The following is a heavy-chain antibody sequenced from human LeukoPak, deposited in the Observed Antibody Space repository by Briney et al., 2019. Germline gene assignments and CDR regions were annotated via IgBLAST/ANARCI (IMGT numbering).Heavy chain of an antibody. CDR3: AKRGVVIRVILVGFHKEAYYFDS. CDR1: GITLSNYG. D-gene: IGHD3-22*01. V-gene: IGHV3-23*01. CDR2: ISDSGGST. Sequence: GGSLRLSCAVSGITLSNYGMSWVRQAPGKGLEWVAGISDSGGSTNYADSVKGRFTISRDNPKNTLYLQMNSLRAEDTAVYLCAKRGVVIRVILVGFHKEAYYFDSWGQGALVTVSS. J-gene: IGHJ4*02.